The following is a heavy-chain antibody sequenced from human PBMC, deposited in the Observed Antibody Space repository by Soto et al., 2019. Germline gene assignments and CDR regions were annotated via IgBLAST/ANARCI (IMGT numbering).Heavy chain of an antibody. CDR1: GDSVSSNSAT. V-gene: IGHV6-1*01. CDR3: ARDPVTAADYFDY. CDR2: TYYRSKWYY. Sequence: SQTLSLTCAISGDSVSSNSATWNLIRQSPSRGLEWLGRTYYRSKWYYDYAVSVKSXXTXKPDKSKNQFSLQLNSVTPEDTAVYYCARDPVTAADYFDYWGPGTLVTVSS. D-gene: IGHD6-13*01. J-gene: IGHJ4*02.